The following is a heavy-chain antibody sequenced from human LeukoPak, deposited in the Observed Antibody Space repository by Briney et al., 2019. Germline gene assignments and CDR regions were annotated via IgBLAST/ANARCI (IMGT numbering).Heavy chain of an antibody. CDR3: STWDN. V-gene: IGHV3-7*05. CDR1: GFTFSSYW. CDR2: IKQDGSEK. Sequence: GGSLRLSCAVSGFTFSSYWMSWVRQAPGKGLEWVASIKQDGSEKYYVDSVKGRFTISRDNAKNSLYLQMNSLRAEDTAVYYCSTWDNWGQGTLVTVSS. J-gene: IGHJ4*02.